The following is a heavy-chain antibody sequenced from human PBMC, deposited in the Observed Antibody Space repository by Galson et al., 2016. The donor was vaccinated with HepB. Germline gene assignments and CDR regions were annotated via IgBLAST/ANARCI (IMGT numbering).Heavy chain of an antibody. CDR3: AGEGPGRPSWYGMDV. Sequence: TLSLTCTVSGGSISSGGYYWSWIRQHPGKGLEWIGYIYYSGNTYYNPSLKSRITISLDTSKNQFSLKLTSVSAADTAVYYCAGEGPGRPSWYGMDVWGQGTTVTVSS. CDR2: IYYSGNT. CDR1: GGSISSGGYY. D-gene: IGHD3-10*01. J-gene: IGHJ6*02. V-gene: IGHV4-31*03.